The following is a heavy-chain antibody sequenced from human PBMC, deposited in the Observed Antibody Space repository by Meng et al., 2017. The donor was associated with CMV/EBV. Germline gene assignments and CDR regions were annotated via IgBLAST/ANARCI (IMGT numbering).Heavy chain of an antibody. CDR1: GFTFSSYS. J-gene: IGHJ6*02. CDR2: ISSSSSTI. D-gene: IGHD6-13*01. Sequence: GESLKISCAASGFTFSSYSMNWVRQAPGKGLEWVSYISSSSSTIYYADSVKGRFTISRDNAKNSLYLQMNSLRAEDTAVYYCAREPTGIAAAGTYYYYYGMDVWGQGTTVPSP. V-gene: IGHV3-48*04. CDR3: AREPTGIAAAGTYYYYYGMDV.